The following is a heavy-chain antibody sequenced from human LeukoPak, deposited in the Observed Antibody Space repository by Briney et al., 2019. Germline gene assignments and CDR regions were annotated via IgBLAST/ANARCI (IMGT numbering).Heavy chain of an antibody. D-gene: IGHD6-6*01. J-gene: IGHJ4*02. CDR3: ASLNPEYSSSIDY. V-gene: IGHV3-30*01. CDR2: ISYDGSNK. CDR1: GFTFSSYA. Sequence: GGSLRLSCAASGFTFSSYAMHWVRQAPGKGLEWVAVISYDGSNKYYADSVKGRFTISRDNSKNTLYLQMNSLRAEDTAVYYCASLNPEYSSSIDYWGQGTLVTVSS.